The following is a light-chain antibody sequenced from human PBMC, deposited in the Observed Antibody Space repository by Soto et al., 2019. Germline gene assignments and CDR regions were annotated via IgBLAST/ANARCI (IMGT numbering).Light chain of an antibody. CDR2: EVS. CDR1: SRDVGGYNY. Sequence: QSALTQPASVSGSPGQSITISCTGTSRDVGGYNYVSWHQQHPGKAPKVIITEVSNRPSGVSNRFSGSKSGNTAALTISGRLAEDEADYYCSSYIRNSTFVVFGGGTKLTVL. CDR3: SSYIRNSTFVV. J-gene: IGLJ2*01. V-gene: IGLV2-14*01.